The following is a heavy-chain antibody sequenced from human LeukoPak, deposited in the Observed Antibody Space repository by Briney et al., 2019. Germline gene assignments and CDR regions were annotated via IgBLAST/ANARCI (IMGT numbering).Heavy chain of an antibody. V-gene: IGHV3-48*01. CDR2: ISSGSDTT. CDR1: GFTFSSYS. Sequence: GGSLRLSCAASGFTFSSYSMNWVRQAPGKGLEWISYISSGSDTTYYAVSVKGRFTISRDNAKNSLYLQLNNLRAEDTAVYYCSRPYCSGRSCYSSTPGPAHWGQGILVTVSS. J-gene: IGHJ4*02. CDR3: SRPYCSGRSCYSSTPGPAH. D-gene: IGHD2-15*01.